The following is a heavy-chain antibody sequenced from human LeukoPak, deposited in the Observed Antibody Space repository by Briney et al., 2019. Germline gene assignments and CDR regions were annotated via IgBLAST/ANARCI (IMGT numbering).Heavy chain of an antibody. Sequence: GGSLRLSCAASGFSVSSSFMTWVRQTPGKGLEWVSGIYRDGSTSYADSVKGRFTISRDNSKNTLYLQMNSLRAEDTAVYYCAKEAPPYCSGGSCYYIYWGQGTLVTVSS. CDR3: AKEAPPYCSGGSCYYIY. CDR1: GFSVSSSF. CDR2: IYRDGST. J-gene: IGHJ4*02. D-gene: IGHD2-15*01. V-gene: IGHV3-53*05.